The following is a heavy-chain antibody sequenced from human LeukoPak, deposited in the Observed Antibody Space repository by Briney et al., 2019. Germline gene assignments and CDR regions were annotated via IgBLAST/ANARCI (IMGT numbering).Heavy chain of an antibody. CDR1: GFTFRNYW. CDR3: ARGGDSSNWYPGYFDY. J-gene: IGHJ4*02. CDR2: IKSDGSST. V-gene: IGHV3-74*01. D-gene: IGHD6-13*01. Sequence: PGGSLRLSCAASGFTFRNYWMHWVRQAPGKGPVWVSRIKSDGSSTRFADSVQGRFTISRDNGKNTLYLQMNSLRAEDTAVYYCARGGDSSNWYPGYFDYWGQGALVTVSS.